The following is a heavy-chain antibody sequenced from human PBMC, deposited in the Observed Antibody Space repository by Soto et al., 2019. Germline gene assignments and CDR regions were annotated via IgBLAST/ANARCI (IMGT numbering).Heavy chain of an antibody. Sequence: GESLKISCNGSGYIFTSYWISWVRQMPGKGLEWMGRIDPSDSYTNYSPSFQGHVTISADKSISTAYLQWSSLKASDTAMYYCARQDSSPSGYYYGMDVWGQGTTVTVSS. V-gene: IGHV5-10-1*01. CDR1: GYIFTSYW. J-gene: IGHJ6*02. CDR2: IDPSDSYT. D-gene: IGHD6-6*01. CDR3: ARQDSSPSGYYYGMDV.